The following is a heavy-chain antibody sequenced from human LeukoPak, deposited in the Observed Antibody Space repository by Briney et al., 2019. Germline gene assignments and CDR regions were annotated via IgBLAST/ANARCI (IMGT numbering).Heavy chain of an antibody. D-gene: IGHD4-17*01. CDR2: INWNGGST. Sequence: WGSLRLSCAASGFTFDDYGMSWVRQGPGKGLEWVSGINWNGGSTGYADSVKGRFTISRDNAKNSLYLQMNSLRAEDTALYYCAGDDEGDYGYFDYWGQGTLVTVSS. V-gene: IGHV3-20*04. CDR1: GFTFDDYG. CDR3: AGDDEGDYGYFDY. J-gene: IGHJ4*02.